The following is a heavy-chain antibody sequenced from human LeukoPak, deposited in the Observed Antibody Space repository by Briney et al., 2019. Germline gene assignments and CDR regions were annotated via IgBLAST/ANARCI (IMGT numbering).Heavy chain of an antibody. D-gene: IGHD6-13*01. CDR3: ARDPSSSWSYNWFDP. CDR1: GGTFSSYA. CDR2: IIPILGIA. V-gene: IGHV1-69*04. J-gene: IGHJ5*02. Sequence: ASVKVSCKASGGTFSSYAISWVRQAPGQGLEWMGRIIPILGIANYAQKFQGRVTITADKSTSTAYMELSSLRSEDTAVYYCARDPSSSWSYNWFDPWGQGTLVSVSS.